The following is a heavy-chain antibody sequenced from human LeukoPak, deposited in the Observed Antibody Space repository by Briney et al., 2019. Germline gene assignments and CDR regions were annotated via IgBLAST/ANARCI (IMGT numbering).Heavy chain of an antibody. J-gene: IGHJ4*02. V-gene: IGHV4-4*02. CDR3: AREGGPYRPLDY. CDR2: VHLSGRT. CDR1: GGSISSTNW. Sequence: PSETLSLTCGVSGGSISSTNWWTWVRPPPGEGLEWIGEVHLSGRTNYNPSLESRVTMSVDMSENHISLKLTSVTAADTAVYYYAREGGPYRPLDYSGQGTLVTVSS.